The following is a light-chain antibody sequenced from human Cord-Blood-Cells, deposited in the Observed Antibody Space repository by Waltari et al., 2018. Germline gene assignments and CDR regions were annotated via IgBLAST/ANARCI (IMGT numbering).Light chain of an antibody. CDR3: QQSYSTLWT. CDR2: AAS. CDR1: QSISSY. Sequence: DIQMTQSPSSLSASVGDRVTITCRASQSISSYLNWYQQKPGKAPKLLIYAASSLQSGVPSRCSGSGSGVDFTLTISSLQPEDFATYYCQQSYSTLWTFGQGTKVEIK. J-gene: IGKJ1*01. V-gene: IGKV1-39*01.